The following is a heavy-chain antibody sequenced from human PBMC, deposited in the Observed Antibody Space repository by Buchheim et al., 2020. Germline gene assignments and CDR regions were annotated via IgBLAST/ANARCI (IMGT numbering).Heavy chain of an antibody. CDR2: ISSSSSTI. D-gene: IGHD3-10*01. V-gene: IGHV3-48*01. Sequence: EVQLVESGGGLVQPGGSLRLSCAASGFTFSSYSMNWVRQAPGKGLEWVSYISSSSSTIYYADSVKGRFTISSDNAKNSLSLPMNSLRAEDTAVYYCARVRSLAYGMDVWGQGTT. CDR3: ARVRSLAYGMDV. CDR1: GFTFSSYS. J-gene: IGHJ6*02.